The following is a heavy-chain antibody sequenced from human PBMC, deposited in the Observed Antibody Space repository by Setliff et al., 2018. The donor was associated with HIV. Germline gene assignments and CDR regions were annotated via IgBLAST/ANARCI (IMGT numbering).Heavy chain of an antibody. D-gene: IGHD3-3*01. CDR1: GGSISSSGPGYY. V-gene: IGHV4-39*01. Sequence: SETLSLTCTVSGGSISSSGPGYYWGWVRQAPGGGLEWIGSVYYSGSTYYNPSLKSRVIISLDTSKNQLSLRLTSMTAADTAVYYCARSQPDTIFGVVIFDYWGQGKMVTVSS. CDR2: VYYSGST. J-gene: IGHJ4*02. CDR3: ARSQPDTIFGVVIFDY.